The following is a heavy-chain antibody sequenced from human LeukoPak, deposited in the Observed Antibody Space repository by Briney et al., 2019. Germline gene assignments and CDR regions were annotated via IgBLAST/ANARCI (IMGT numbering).Heavy chain of an antibody. CDR1: GYTFTGYY. J-gene: IGHJ4*02. CDR3: ARGTTTVTGFDY. Sequence: ASVKVSCKASGYTFTGYYMHWVRQAPGQGLEWMGWINPNSGGTNYAQKFQGRVTMTRDTSTSTVYMELSSLRSEDTAVYYCARGTTTVTGFDYWGQGTLVTVSS. D-gene: IGHD4-17*01. CDR2: INPNSGGT. V-gene: IGHV1-2*02.